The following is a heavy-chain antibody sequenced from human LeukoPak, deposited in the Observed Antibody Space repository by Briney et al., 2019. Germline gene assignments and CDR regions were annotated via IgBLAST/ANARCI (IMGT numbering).Heavy chain of an antibody. Sequence: GGSLRLSCAASGFTFSDYYMSWIRQAPGKGLEWVSYISSSGSTIYYADSVKGRFTISRDNAKNSLYLQMNSLRAEDTAVYYCAREDIAAAGTDYYYYGMDAWGQGTTVTVSS. V-gene: IGHV3-11*01. D-gene: IGHD6-13*01. J-gene: IGHJ6*02. CDR1: GFTFSDYY. CDR3: AREDIAAAGTDYYYYGMDA. CDR2: ISSSGSTI.